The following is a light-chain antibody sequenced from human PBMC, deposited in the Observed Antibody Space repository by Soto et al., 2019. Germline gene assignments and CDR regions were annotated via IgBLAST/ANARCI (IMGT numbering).Light chain of an antibody. CDR3: LLFSGGAYV. J-gene: IGLJ1*01. CDR2: NTH. CDR1: TGAVTSDYY. V-gene: IGLV7-43*01. Sequence: QAVVTQEPSLTVSPGGTVTLTCASSTGAVTSDYYPNWFQQKHGQAPKSLIYNTHNRHSWTPARFSGSLLGNRAALTLSGARPEDEAEYYCLLFSGGAYVFGPGTKLTVL.